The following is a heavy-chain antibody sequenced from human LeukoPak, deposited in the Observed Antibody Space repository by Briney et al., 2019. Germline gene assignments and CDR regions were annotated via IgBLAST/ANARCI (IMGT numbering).Heavy chain of an antibody. D-gene: IGHD3-3*01. Sequence: QPGGSLRLSCAASGFTVSSNYMSWVRQAPGKGLEWVSVIYSGGSTYYADSVKGRFTISRDNSKNTLYLQMNSLRAEDTAVYYCAREDRYDFWSGYPTNWFDPWGQGTLVTVSS. CDR1: GFTVSSNY. CDR2: IYSGGST. V-gene: IGHV3-53*01. CDR3: AREDRYDFWSGYPTNWFDP. J-gene: IGHJ5*02.